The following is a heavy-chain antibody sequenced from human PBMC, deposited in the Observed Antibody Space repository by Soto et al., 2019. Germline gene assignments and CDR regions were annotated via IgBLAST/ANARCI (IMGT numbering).Heavy chain of an antibody. CDR3: ANEHRGLYSRYYFDF. J-gene: IGHJ4*02. CDR2: ISYDGSDH. CDR1: GFTFISYG. V-gene: IGHV3-30*18. D-gene: IGHD6-19*01. Sequence: SVSLSCGASGFTFISYGMHWLRQAPGKGLEWVAVISYDGSDHYYADSVKGRFTVSRDNSKNTLFLQMNSLRAEDTAVYYCANEHRGLYSRYYFDFWGQGTLVTVSS.